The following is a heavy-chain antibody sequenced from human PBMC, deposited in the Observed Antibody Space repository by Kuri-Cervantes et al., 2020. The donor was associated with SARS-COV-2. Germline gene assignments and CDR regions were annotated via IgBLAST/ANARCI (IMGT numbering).Heavy chain of an antibody. V-gene: IGHV1-2*05. CDR2: ISPNSGGT. CDR3: ARGPSPYGPWDY. CDR1: GYTFTGYY. Sequence: ASVKVSCKASGYTFTGYYMHWVRQAPGQGLEWMGRISPNSGGTNYAQKFQGRVTMNWDTSISTAYMELSRLRSDDTVVYYCARGPSPYGPWDYWGQGTLVTVSS. D-gene: IGHD4-17*01. J-gene: IGHJ4*02.